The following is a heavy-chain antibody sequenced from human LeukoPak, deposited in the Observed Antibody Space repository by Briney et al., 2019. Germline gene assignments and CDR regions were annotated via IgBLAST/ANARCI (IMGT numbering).Heavy chain of an antibody. CDR1: GYTFTSSD. CDR2: MNPNSGNT. CDR3: ARGAGDSRGNEYNY. V-gene: IGHV1-8*01. D-gene: IGHD3-22*01. Sequence: ASVKVSCKASGYTFTSSDINWVRQATGQGREWRGWMNPNSGNTGYAQKFQCRVTMTRNTSISTAYMELRRLRCEDTAVYYCARGAGDSRGNEYNYWGQGTLVTVSS. J-gene: IGHJ4*02.